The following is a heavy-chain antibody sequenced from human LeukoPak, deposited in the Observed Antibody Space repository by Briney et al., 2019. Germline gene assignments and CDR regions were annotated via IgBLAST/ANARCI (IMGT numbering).Heavy chain of an antibody. V-gene: IGHV4-61*02. CDR2: IYTSGST. D-gene: IGHD1-26*01. J-gene: IGHJ3*02. CDR3: ARDRGGSASSDAFDI. CDR1: GGSINSSSYY. Sequence: SETLSLTCTVSGGSINSSSYYWGWIRQPAGKGLEWIGRIYTSGSTNYNPSLKSRVTISVDKSKNQFSLKLSSVTAADTAVYYCARDRGGSASSDAFDIWGQGTMVTVSS.